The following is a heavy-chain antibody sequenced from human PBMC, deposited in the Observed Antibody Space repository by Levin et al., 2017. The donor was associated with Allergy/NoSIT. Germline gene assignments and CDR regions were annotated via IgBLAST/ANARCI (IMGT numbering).Heavy chain of an antibody. D-gene: IGHD6-19*01. CDR3: AKETPGSGSGGYYYYGMDV. V-gene: IGHV3-23*01. CDR1: GFTFSTYA. J-gene: IGHJ6*02. Sequence: ASVKVSCAASGFTFSTYAMSWVRQAPGKGLEWVSAISSSGGSTYYADSVKGRFTISRDNSKNTLYLQMNSLRAEDTAVYYCAKETPGSGSGGYYYYGMDVWGQGTTVTVSS. CDR2: ISSSGGST.